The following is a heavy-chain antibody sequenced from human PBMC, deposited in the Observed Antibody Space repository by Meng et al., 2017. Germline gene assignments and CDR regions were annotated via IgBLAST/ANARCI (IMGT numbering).Heavy chain of an antibody. J-gene: IGHJ4*02. CDR1: GFTVSSNY. V-gene: IGHV3-66*01. CDR3: ARDPAYYYDSSGYNDY. Sequence: GESLKISCAASGFTVSSNYMSWVRQAPGKGLEWVSVIYSGGSTYYADSVKGRFTISRDNAKNSLYLQMNSLRAEDTAVYYCARDPAYYYDSSGYNDYWGQGTLVTVSS. CDR2: IYSGGST. D-gene: IGHD3-22*01.